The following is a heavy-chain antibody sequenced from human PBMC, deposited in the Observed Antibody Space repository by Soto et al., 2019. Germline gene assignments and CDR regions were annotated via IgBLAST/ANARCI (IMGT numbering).Heavy chain of an antibody. J-gene: IGHJ5*02. Sequence: ASVKVSCKASGYTFTSYGISWVRQAPGQGLEWMGWISAYNGNTNYAQKLQGRVTMTTDTSTSTAYMELRSLRSDDTAVYYCARVRRDFDFNWFDPWGQGTLVTVSS. CDR1: GYTFTSYG. CDR3: ARVRRDFDFNWFDP. CDR2: ISAYNGNT. V-gene: IGHV1-18*01. D-gene: IGHD3-9*01.